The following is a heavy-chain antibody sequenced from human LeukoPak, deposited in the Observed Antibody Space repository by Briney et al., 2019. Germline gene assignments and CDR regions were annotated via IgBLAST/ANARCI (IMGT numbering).Heavy chain of an antibody. J-gene: IGHJ4*02. Sequence: ASVKVSCKASGYTFTGYYMHWVRQAPGQGLEWMGWINPNSGGTNYAHKFQGRVTMTRDTSISTAYMELSSLRSDDTAVYFCARLRTDSTGYYYFDFWGQGTLVTVSS. CDR3: ARLRTDSTGYYYFDF. CDR1: GYTFTGYY. D-gene: IGHD3-22*01. CDR2: INPNSGGT. V-gene: IGHV1-2*02.